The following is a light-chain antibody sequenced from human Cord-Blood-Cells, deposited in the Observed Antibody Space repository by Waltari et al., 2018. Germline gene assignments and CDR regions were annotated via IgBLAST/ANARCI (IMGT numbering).Light chain of an antibody. CDR2: QDG. Sequence: SYELTQPPSVSVSPGQTASITCSGDKLGDKYACWYQQKPGQSPVMIIYQDGKRPSGIPERFSGSDSGNTATLTISGTQAKDEADYYGQAWDSSTKVFGGGTKLTVL. CDR1: KLGDKY. CDR3: QAWDSSTKV. J-gene: IGLJ3*02. V-gene: IGLV3-1*01.